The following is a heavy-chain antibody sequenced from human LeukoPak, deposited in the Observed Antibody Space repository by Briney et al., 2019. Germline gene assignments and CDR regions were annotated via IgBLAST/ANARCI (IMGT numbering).Heavy chain of an antibody. V-gene: IGHV3-23*01. Sequence: GGSPRLSCAASGFTFSSYGMSWVRQAPGKGLEWVSAISGSGGSTYYADSVKGRFTISADKSISTAYLQWSSLKASDTAMYYCARSKPPHDAFDIWGQGTMVTVSS. CDR2: ISGSGGST. CDR1: GFTFSSYG. J-gene: IGHJ3*02. CDR3: ARSKPPHDAFDI.